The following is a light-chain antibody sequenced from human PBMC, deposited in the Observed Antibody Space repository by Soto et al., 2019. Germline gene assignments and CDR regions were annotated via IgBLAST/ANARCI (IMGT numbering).Light chain of an antibody. CDR3: QQRNSWPPIT. Sequence: EIVLRQSPVTLSLSPWERATLSCRASQSVRTYLAWYQVKPGQAPRLLIYDASSRASGVPARFSGSGSGTDFTLTISSLEPEDFALYYCQQRNSWPPITLGQGTRLEIK. CDR2: DAS. J-gene: IGKJ5*01. CDR1: QSVRTY. V-gene: IGKV3-11*01.